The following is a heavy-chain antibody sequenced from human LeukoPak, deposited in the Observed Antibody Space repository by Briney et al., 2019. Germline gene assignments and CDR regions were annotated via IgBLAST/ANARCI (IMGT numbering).Heavy chain of an antibody. D-gene: IGHD6-13*01. CDR2: IYYSGST. CDR1: GGSISSGGYY. V-gene: IGHV4-31*03. CDR3: ARDHATSSSWYGHAY. Sequence: SETLSLTCTVFGGSISSGGYYWSCIRQHPGKGLEWIGYIYYSGSTYYNPSLKSRVTISVDTSKNQFSLKLSSVTAADTAVYYCARDHATSSSWYGHAYWGQGTLVTVSS. J-gene: IGHJ4*02.